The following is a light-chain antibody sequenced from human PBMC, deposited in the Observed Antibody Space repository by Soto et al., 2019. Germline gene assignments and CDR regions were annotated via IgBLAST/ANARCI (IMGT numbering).Light chain of an antibody. V-gene: IGKV3-20*01. CDR2: GGF. J-gene: IGKJ5*01. Sequence: IVLTQSPGTLSLSPGERAVLSCRASQSLSIHYLAWYQQKTGQAPRLLIYGGFRRATGIPDRFSGSGSGTDFTLTIGRLEPEDFAVYYCQQYDNSPITFGQGTRLEIK. CDR3: QQYDNSPIT. CDR1: QSLSIHY.